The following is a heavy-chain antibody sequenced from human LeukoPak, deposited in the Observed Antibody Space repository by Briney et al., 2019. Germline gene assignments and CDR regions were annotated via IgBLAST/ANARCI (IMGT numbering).Heavy chain of an antibody. V-gene: IGHV4-38-2*01. D-gene: IGHD2-2*01. CDR3: ARLYCSSTSCYHFDY. J-gene: IGHJ4*02. Sequence: SIYHSGSTYYNPSLKSRVTISVDTSKNQFSLKLSSVTAADTAVYYCARLYCSSTSCYHFDYWGQGTLVTVSS. CDR2: IYHSGST.